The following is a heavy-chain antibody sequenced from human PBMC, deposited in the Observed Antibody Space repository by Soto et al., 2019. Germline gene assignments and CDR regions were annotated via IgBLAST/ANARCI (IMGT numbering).Heavy chain of an antibody. V-gene: IGHV1-69*13. CDR1: GGTFSSYA. CDR2: IIPIFGTA. CDR3: ARSDPPFTPYYYYGMDV. J-gene: IGHJ6*02. Sequence: SVKVSCKASGGTFSSYAISWVRQAPGQGLERMGGIIPIFGTANYAQKFQGRVTITADESTSTAYMELSNLRSEDTAVYYCARSDPPFTPYYYYGMDVWGQGTTVTVSS.